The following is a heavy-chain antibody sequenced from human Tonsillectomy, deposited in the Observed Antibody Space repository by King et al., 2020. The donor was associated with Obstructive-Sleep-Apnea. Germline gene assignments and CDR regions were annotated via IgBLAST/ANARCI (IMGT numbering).Heavy chain of an antibody. CDR2: ISSSGITI. CDR3: AREKTLGY. J-gene: IGHJ4*02. Sequence: DVQLVESGGGLVQPGGSLRLSCAASGFTFTSYTMNWVRQAPGKGLEWGSYISSSGITIYADSVMGRFTISRDNANSSLYLKMSSLRVEDTAVYYCAREKTLGYWGQGTLVTVSS. V-gene: IGHV3-48*04. CDR1: GFTFTSYT.